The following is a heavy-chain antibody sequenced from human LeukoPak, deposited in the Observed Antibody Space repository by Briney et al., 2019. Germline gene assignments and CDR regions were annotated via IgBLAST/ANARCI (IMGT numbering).Heavy chain of an antibody. D-gene: IGHD1-26*01. CDR2: IIPIFGTA. Sequence: PAASVKVSCKASGGTFSSYAISWVRQAPGQGLEWMGGIIPIFGTANYAQKFQGRVTITADESTSTAYMELSSLRAEDTAVYYCARDGVGATTCFDYWGQGTLVTVSS. J-gene: IGHJ4*02. CDR3: ARDGVGATTCFDY. CDR1: GGTFSSYA. V-gene: IGHV1-69*01.